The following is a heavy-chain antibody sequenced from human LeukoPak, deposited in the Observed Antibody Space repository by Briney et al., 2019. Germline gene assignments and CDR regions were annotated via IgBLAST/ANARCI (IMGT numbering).Heavy chain of an antibody. D-gene: IGHD4-17*01. V-gene: IGHV1-24*01. CDR1: GYSLSELS. Sequence: AASMKVSCKVSGYSLSELSMHWVRQAPGKGLEWMGSYDAEDGETIYAQKFQGRVTMTEDTSIDTAYMELSSLGSEDTAVYYCAHGLRSWGQGTLVTVSS. CDR3: AHGLRS. J-gene: IGHJ5*02. CDR2: YDAEDGET.